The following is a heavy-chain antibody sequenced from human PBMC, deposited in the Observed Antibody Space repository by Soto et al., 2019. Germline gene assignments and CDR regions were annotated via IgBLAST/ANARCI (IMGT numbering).Heavy chain of an antibody. CDR2: ITPSGDAT. V-gene: IGHV3-23*01. CDR1: GFTFSSFA. D-gene: IGHD3-22*01. CDR3: AKMVPRSVNNGYFDYFDY. Sequence: EVQVLESGGGWVQPGGSLRLSCAASGFTFSSFAMSWVRQLPGKGLEWVSGITPSGDATYYADSMRGRFTISRDNSKNKLYLQMDSLRAEDTAVYYCAKMVPRSVNNGYFDYFDYWGQGALVTVSS. J-gene: IGHJ4*02.